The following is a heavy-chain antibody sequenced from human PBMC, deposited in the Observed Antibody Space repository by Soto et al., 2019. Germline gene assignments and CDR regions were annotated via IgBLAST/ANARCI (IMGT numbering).Heavy chain of an antibody. J-gene: IGHJ3*02. CDR1: GGTFSSYA. CDR2: LIPIFGTA. V-gene: IGHV1-69*13. D-gene: IGHD3-22*01. CDR3: ASGSDSSGPYAFDI. Sequence: SVKVSCKASGGTFSSYAISWVRQAPGQGLEWMGGLIPIFGTANYAQKFQGRVTITADESTSTAYMELSSLRSEDTAVYYCASGSDSSGPYAFDIWGQGKMVTVSS.